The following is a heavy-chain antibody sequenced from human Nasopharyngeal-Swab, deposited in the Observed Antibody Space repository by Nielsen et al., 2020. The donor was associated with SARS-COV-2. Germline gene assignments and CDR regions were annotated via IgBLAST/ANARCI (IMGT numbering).Heavy chain of an antibody. D-gene: IGHD3-9*01. Sequence: GASLRLSCAASGFTFSSYAMRWVRQAPGKGLVWVSAISGSGGSTYYADSVKGRFTISRDNSKNTLYLQMNSLRAEDTAVYYCAKQSLQYFDLRFGEDFDYWGQGTLVTVSS. CDR2: ISGSGGST. V-gene: IGHV3-23*01. CDR3: AKQSLQYFDLRFGEDFDY. CDR1: GFTFSSYA. J-gene: IGHJ4*02.